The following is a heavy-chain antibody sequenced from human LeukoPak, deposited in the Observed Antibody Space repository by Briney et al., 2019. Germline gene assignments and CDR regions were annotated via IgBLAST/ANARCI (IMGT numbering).Heavy chain of an antibody. J-gene: IGHJ4*02. D-gene: IGHD3-22*01. CDR3: ARWFYYDSSGYYSPL. Sequence: KPSETLSLTCTVSGGSISSYYWSWIRQPPGKGLEWIGYIYYSGSTNYNPSLKSRVTISVDTSKNQFSLKLSSVTAADTAVYYCARWFYYDSSGYYSPLWGQGTLVTVSS. CDR1: GGSISSYY. CDR2: IYYSGST. V-gene: IGHV4-59*01.